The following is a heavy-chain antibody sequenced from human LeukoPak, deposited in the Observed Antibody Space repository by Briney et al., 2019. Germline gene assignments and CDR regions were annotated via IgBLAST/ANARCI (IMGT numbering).Heavy chain of an antibody. D-gene: IGHD6-13*01. CDR3: ASAPLAAAPEDAFDI. CDR2: IYYSGST. V-gene: IGHV4-31*03. CDR1: GGSISSGGYY. Sequence: SETLSLTCTVSGGSISSGGYYWSWIRQHPGKGLEWIGYIYYSGSTYYNPSLKSRVTISVDTSKNQFSLKLSSVAAADTAVYYCASAPLAAAPEDAFDIWGQGTMVTVSS. J-gene: IGHJ3*02.